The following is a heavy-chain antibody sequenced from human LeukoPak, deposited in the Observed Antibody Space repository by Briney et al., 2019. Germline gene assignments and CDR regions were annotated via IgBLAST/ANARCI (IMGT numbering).Heavy chain of an antibody. CDR2: TYYRSKWYN. V-gene: IGHV6-1*01. CDR3: ARDSGTTGEVKFDP. CDR1: GDSVSSNSAA. J-gene: IGHJ5*02. D-gene: IGHD3-10*01. Sequence: SQTLSLTCAISGDSVSSNSAAWSWIRQSPSRGLEWLGRTYYRSKWYNDYAVSVKSRITINPDTSKNQFSLKLMSVTAADTAVYYCARDSGTTGEVKFDPWGQGTLVTVSS.